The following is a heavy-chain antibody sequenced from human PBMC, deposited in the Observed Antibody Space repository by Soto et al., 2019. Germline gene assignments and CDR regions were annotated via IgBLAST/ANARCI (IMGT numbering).Heavy chain of an antibody. CDR3: ASQVMVRGALYYYYGMDV. CDR2: INAGNGNT. Sequence: ASLKVSCKASGYTFTSYAIHWVRQAPGQRLEWMGWINAGNGNTKYSQKFQGRVNINSDTSASTAYMELSSLRSEDTAVYYCASQVMVRGALYYYYGMDVWGQGTTVTVSS. J-gene: IGHJ6*02. CDR1: GYTFTSYA. V-gene: IGHV1-3*01. D-gene: IGHD3-10*01.